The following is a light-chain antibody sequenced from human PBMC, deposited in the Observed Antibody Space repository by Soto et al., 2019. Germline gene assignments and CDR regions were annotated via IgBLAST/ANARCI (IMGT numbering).Light chain of an antibody. J-gene: IGKJ5*01. Sequence: EIVMTQSPATLSVSPGESATLTCRASQSINRDLDWYVQKPGQAPRRVVYGASTWATGVPPRFTGSGSGTEFTLTISGLQSEDFAVYYCQQYKSWPITFGQGTRLENK. V-gene: IGKV3D-15*01. CDR2: GAS. CDR3: QQYKSWPIT. CDR1: QSINRD.